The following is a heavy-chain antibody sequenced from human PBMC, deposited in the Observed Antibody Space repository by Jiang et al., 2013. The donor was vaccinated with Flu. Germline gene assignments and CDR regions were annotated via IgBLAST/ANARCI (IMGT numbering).Heavy chain of an antibody. CDR3: ARDMNLLRYFDWQNVFDF. CDR1: GYTFTGYY. CDR2: INTNGGGT. J-gene: IGHJ4*02. V-gene: IGHV1-2*02. D-gene: IGHD3-9*01. Sequence: GAEVKKPGASVRVSCESSGYTFTGYYIHWVRQAPGQGLEWMGWINTNGGGTKYAQKFQGRVTMTRDTSISAAYMELNWLRSDDTAVYYCARDMNLLRYFDWQNVFDFWGQGTLVTVSS.